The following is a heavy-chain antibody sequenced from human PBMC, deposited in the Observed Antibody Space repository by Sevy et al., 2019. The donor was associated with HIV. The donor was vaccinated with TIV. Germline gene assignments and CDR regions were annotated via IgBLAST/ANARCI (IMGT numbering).Heavy chain of an antibody. CDR2: ISSSSSTI. CDR3: ARGPGGANTAKDYYYGMDV. CDR1: GFTFSSYS. Sequence: GGSLRLSCAASGFTFSSYSMNWVRQAPGKGLEWVSYISSSSSTIYYADSVKGRFTISRDNAKNSLYLQMNSLRDEDTAVYYCARGPGGANTAKDYYYGMDVWGQGTTVTVSS. D-gene: IGHD3-16*01. J-gene: IGHJ6*02. V-gene: IGHV3-48*02.